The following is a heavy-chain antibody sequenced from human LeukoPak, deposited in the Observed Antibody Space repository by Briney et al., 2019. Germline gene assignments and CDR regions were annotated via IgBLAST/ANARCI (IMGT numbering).Heavy chain of an antibody. CDR1: GFTSSDYY. CDR2: ISSSGSTI. V-gene: IGHV3-11*01. J-gene: IGHJ4*02. Sequence: GGSLRLSCAASGFTSSDYYMSWIRQAPGKGLEWVSYISSSGSTIYYADSVKGRFTISRDNAKNSLYLQMNSLRAEDTAVYYCARVPPSHDYGDYVHDYWGQGTLVTVSS. CDR3: ARVPPSHDYGDYVHDY. D-gene: IGHD4-17*01.